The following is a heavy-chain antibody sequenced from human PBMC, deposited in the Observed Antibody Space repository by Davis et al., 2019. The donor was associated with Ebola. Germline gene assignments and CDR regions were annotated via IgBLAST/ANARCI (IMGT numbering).Heavy chain of an antibody. CDR3: ARRAGAWYKGGAFDI. CDR1: GGSISSYY. J-gene: IGHJ3*02. V-gene: IGHV4-59*08. D-gene: IGHD6-19*01. CDR2: IYYSGST. Sequence: MPSETLSLTCTVSGGSISSYYWSWIRQPPGKGLEWIGYIYYSGSTNYNPSLKSRVTTSLDTSKNQFSLKLNSVTAADTAVYYCARRAGAWYKGGAFDIWGQGTRVTVSS.